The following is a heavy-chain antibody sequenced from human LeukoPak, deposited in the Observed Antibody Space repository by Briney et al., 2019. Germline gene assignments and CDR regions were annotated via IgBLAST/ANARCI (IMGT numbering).Heavy chain of an antibody. Sequence: SETLSLTCIVSGGSISSSIYYWAWVRQPPGKGLEWIGTVFYNGATQYSPSLRGRVTISIDTSTNQFSLKLTSVTAADTALYYCARDSLYDSSGYRRFDYWGQGTLVTVSS. V-gene: IGHV4-39*07. J-gene: IGHJ4*02. CDR3: ARDSLYDSSGYRRFDY. CDR2: VFYNGAT. CDR1: GGSISSSIYY. D-gene: IGHD3-22*01.